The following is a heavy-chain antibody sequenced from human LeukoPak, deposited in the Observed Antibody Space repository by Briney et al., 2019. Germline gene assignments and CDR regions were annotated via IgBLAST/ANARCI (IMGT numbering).Heavy chain of an antibody. V-gene: IGHV3-43*02. J-gene: IGHJ4*02. CDR2: ISGDGGST. D-gene: IGHD3-22*01. CDR1: GFTFDDYA. Sequence: GGSLRLSCAASGFTFDDYAMHWVRDAPGKGLEWVSLISGDGGSTYYADSVKGRFTISRDNSKNSLYLQMNSLRTEDTALYYCAKDSVGYYDSSGYYDYWGQGTLVTVSS. CDR3: AKDSVGYYDSSGYYDY.